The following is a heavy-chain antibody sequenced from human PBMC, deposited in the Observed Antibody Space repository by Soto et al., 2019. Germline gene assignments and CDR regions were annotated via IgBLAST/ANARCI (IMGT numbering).Heavy chain of an antibody. V-gene: IGHV3-23*01. CDR3: AKDYCSGGSCYFGYYGMDV. CDR1: GFTFNDYT. CDR2: ISWSGGST. Sequence: GGSLRLSCAPSGFTFNDYTMHWVRQAPGKGLEWVSAISWSGGSTYYADSVKGRFTISRDKSKNTLYLQMNSLRAEDTAVYYCAKDYCSGGSCYFGYYGMDVWGQGTTVTVSS. J-gene: IGHJ6*02. D-gene: IGHD2-15*01.